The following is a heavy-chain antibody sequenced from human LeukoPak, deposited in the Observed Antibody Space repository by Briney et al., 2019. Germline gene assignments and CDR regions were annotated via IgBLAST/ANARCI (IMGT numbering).Heavy chain of an antibody. CDR1: GGTFSSYA. CDR3: ARVVGGFLEWSLYGMDV. Sequence: SVKVSCKASGGTFSSYAISGVRQAPGQGLEWMGGIIPIFGTANYAQKFPGRVTITADESTSTAYMELSSLRSEDTAVYYCARVVGGFLEWSLYGMDVWGQRTTVTVSS. D-gene: IGHD3-3*01. J-gene: IGHJ6*02. CDR2: IIPIFGTA. V-gene: IGHV1-69*13.